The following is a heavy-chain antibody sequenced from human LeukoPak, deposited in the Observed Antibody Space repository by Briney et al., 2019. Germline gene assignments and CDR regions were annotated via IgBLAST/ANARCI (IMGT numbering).Heavy chain of an antibody. D-gene: IGHD6-13*01. J-gene: IGHJ4*02. V-gene: IGHV3-7*01. Sequence: ETLSLTCGVSGGSIDITNYWSWVRQAPGKGLEWVANIKQDGSEKYYVDSAKGRFTISRDNAKNSLYLQMNSLRAEDTAVYYCATDLGSSRPNFWGQGILVTVSS. CDR3: ATDLGSSRPNF. CDR2: IKQDGSEK. CDR1: GGSIDITNY.